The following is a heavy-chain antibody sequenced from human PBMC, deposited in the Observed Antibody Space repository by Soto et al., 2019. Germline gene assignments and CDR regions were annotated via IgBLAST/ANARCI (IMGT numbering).Heavy chain of an antibody. CDR2: ISSTGALM. CDR1: GFIFSQYS. D-gene: IGHD6-13*01. J-gene: IGHJ4*02. V-gene: IGHV3-21*02. Sequence: EVQLVESGGGLVKPGGSLRLSCAASGFIFSQYSMNWVRQAPGKGLEWVSSISSTGALMYYADSVKGRFTISRDDADNSLYLQINSLRVEDTAVYYCAGDRLARGIPGAGRIDYWGQGALVTVSS. CDR3: AGDRLARGIPGAGRIDY.